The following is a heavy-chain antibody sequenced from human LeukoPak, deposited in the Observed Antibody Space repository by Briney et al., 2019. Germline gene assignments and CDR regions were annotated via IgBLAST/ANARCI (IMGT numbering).Heavy chain of an antibody. CDR2: IIPIFGIA. Sequence: VKVSCKASGGTFSSYAISWVRQAPGQGLEWMGGIIPIFGIANYAQKFQGRVTITADESTSTAYMELSGLRSEDTAVYYCARGPPNWGYDYWGPGTLVTVSS. V-gene: IGHV1-69*01. J-gene: IGHJ4*02. D-gene: IGHD7-27*01. CDR3: ARGPPNWGYDY. CDR1: GGTFSSYA.